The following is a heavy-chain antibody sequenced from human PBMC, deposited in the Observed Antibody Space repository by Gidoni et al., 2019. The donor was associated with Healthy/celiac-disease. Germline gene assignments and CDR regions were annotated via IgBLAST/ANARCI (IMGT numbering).Heavy chain of an antibody. Sequence: EVQLLEFGGGLVQPGGSLRLHCAASGFTFSCYAMSWVRQAPGKGLEWVSAISGSGGSTYYTDSVKGRFTISRDNSKNTLYLQMNSLRAEDTAVYYCAKVGLEQWLVLGWYFDLWGRGTLVTVSS. D-gene: IGHD6-19*01. CDR2: ISGSGGST. V-gene: IGHV3-23*01. CDR1: GFTFSCYA. CDR3: AKVGLEQWLVLGWYFDL. J-gene: IGHJ2*01.